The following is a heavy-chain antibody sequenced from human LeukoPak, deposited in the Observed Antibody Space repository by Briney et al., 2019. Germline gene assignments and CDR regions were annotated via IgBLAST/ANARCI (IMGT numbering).Heavy chain of an antibody. V-gene: IGHV4-39*07. CDR2: IYYTGST. D-gene: IGHD1-26*01. J-gene: IGHJ4*02. Sequence: PSETLSLTCTVSGDSIDKSTYYWGWIRQPPGKGLEWIGSIYYTGSTYYNPSLKSRVTVSVDTSKNQFSLKLSSVTAADTAVYYCASEGGSGDTYYFDYWGQGTLVTVSS. CDR3: ASEGGSGDTYYFDY. CDR1: GDSIDKSTYY.